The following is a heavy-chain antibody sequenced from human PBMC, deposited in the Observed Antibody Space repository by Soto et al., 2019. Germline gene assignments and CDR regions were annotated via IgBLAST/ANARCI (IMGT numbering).Heavy chain of an antibody. Sequence: VASVKVSCKASGYTFTSYAMHWVRQAPGQRLEWMGWINAGNGNTKYSQKFQGRVTITRDTSASTAYMELSSLRSEDTAVYYCASFATTEGAFDIWGQGTMVTVSS. CDR2: INAGNGNT. CDR1: GYTFTSYA. J-gene: IGHJ3*02. D-gene: IGHD4-17*01. CDR3: ASFATTEGAFDI. V-gene: IGHV1-3*01.